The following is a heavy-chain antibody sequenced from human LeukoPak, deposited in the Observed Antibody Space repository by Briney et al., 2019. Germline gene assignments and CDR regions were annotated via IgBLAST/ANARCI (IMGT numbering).Heavy chain of an antibody. V-gene: IGHV4-39*01. Sequence: PSETLSLTCTVSGGSISGSSYYWGWIRQPPGKGLEWIGSIYYSGSTYYNPSLKSRVTISVDTSKNQFSLKLSSVTAADTAVYYCARRGYSYGIGWFDPWGQGTLVTVSS. D-gene: IGHD5-18*01. CDR1: GGSISGSSYY. J-gene: IGHJ5*02. CDR3: ARRGYSYGIGWFDP. CDR2: IYYSGST.